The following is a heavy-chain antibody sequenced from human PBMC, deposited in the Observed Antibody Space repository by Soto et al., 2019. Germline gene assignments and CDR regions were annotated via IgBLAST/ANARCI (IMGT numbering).Heavy chain of an antibody. CDR2: ISYDGSNK. CDR1: GFTFSSYA. CDR3: ARDLDIVVDSHYYYYGMDV. D-gene: IGHD2-15*01. V-gene: IGHV3-30-3*01. J-gene: IGHJ6*02. Sequence: QVQLVESGGGVVQPGRSLSLSCAASGFTFSSYAMHWVRQAPGKGLEWVAVISYDGSNKYYADSVKGRFTISRDNSKNTLYLQMNSLRAEDTAVYYCARDLDIVVDSHYYYYGMDVWGQGTTVTVSS.